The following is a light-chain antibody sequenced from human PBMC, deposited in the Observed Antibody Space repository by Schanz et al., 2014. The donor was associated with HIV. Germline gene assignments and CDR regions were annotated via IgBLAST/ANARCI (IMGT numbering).Light chain of an antibody. J-gene: IGKJ1*01. Sequence: EIVMTQSPATLSVSPGERATLSCRASQSVSSNLAWYRQKPGQAPRLLIYGASTRATGIPARFSGSGSGTDFTLTISRLEPEDFAVYYCQQYGSSPATFGQGTKVEIK. CDR2: GAS. V-gene: IGKV3-15*01. CDR1: QSVSSN. CDR3: QQYGSSPAT.